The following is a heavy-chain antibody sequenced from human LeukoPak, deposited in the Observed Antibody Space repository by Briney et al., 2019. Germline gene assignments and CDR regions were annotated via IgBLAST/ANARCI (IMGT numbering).Heavy chain of an antibody. CDR1: GFTFSSYG. D-gene: IGHD6-19*01. J-gene: IGHJ4*02. V-gene: IGHV3-30*02. CDR2: IRYDGSNK. CDR3: AKDNGYNSGWYLDY. Sequence: PGGSLRLSCAASGFTFSSYGMHWVRQAPGKGLEWVAFIRYDGSNKYYADSVKGRFTISRDNSKNTLYLQMNSLRAEDTAVYYCAKDNGYNSGWYLDYWGQGTLVTVSS.